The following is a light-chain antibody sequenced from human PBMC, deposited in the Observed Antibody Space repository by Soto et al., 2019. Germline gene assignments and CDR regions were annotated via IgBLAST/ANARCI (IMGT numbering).Light chain of an antibody. V-gene: IGKV3-20*01. Sequence: EIVLTQSPGTLSLSPGEIATLSCRASQSVSSTYLAWYQQKPGQAPRLLIYGASSRATGIPDRFSGSGSGTDFTLTISRLEPEDFAVYYCQQYESSPTTFGGGTKVEIK. CDR3: QQYESSPTT. CDR2: GAS. CDR1: QSVSSTY. J-gene: IGKJ4*01.